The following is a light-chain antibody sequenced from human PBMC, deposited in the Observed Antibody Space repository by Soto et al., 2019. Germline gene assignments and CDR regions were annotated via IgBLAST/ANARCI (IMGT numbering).Light chain of an antibody. CDR1: SSNIGAGYD. V-gene: IGLV1-40*01. CDR2: GNS. CDR3: QSYDSSLSGHNYV. Sequence: HSVLTQPPSVSGAPGQRVTISCTGSSSNIGAGYDVHWYQQLPGTAPKLLISGNSNRPSGVPDRFSGSKSGTSPSLAITGLQAEDEADYYCQSYDSSLSGHNYVFGTGTKLTVL. J-gene: IGLJ1*01.